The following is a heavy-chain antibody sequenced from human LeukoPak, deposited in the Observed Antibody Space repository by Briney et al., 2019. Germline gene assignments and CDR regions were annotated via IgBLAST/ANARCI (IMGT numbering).Heavy chain of an antibody. CDR2: IKQDGREK. D-gene: IGHD2-21*02. J-gene: IGHJ4*02. CDR1: GFTFTCCW. V-gene: IGHV3-7*01. CDR3: ARVPGVTRYFDY. Sequence: PGGSLGLSCAASGFTFTCCWMSWVRQAPGKGLEWVASIKQDGREKFYADSVKGRFTISRDNARNSLSLQMNSLRAEDTAVYYCARVPGVTRYFDYWGQGIQVTVSS.